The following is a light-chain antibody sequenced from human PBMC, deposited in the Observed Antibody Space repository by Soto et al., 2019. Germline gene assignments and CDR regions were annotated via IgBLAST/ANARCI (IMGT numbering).Light chain of an antibody. CDR2: EVS. J-gene: IGLJ2*01. CDR1: SSDVGGYNY. Sequence: QSVLTQPASVSGSPGQSITISCTGTSSDVGGYNYVSWYQQHPGKAPKLMIYEVSNRPSGVSNRFSGSKSGNTASLTISGLQAEEEAGYYCSSYTSSSTVVFGGGTKVQVL. CDR3: SSYTSSSTVV. V-gene: IGLV2-14*01.